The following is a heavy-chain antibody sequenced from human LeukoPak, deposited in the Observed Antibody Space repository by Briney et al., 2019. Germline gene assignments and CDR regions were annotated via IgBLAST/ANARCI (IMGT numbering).Heavy chain of an antibody. J-gene: IGHJ4*02. D-gene: IGHD2-2*01. CDR2: IIPIFGTA. Sequence: SVKVSCKASGGTFSSYAISWVRQAPGQGLEWMGGIIPIFGTANYAQKFQGRVTITADESTSTAYMELSSLRSEDTAAYYCARSIVVVPAAPAPFDYWGQGTLVTVSS. CDR1: GGTFSSYA. CDR3: ARSIVVVPAAPAPFDY. V-gene: IGHV1-69*13.